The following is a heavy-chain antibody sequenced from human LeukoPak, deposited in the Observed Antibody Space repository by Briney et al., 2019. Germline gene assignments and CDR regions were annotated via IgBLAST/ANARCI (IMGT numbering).Heavy chain of an antibody. Sequence: KPGGSLRLSCAASGFTFSDYYMSWIRQAPGKGLEWVSYISSSSSYTNYADSVEGRFTISRDNAKNSLYLQMNSLRAEDTAVYCCARDLYCSSTSCYGPMGYYFDYWGQGTLVTVSS. CDR3: ARDLYCSSTSCYGPMGYYFDY. J-gene: IGHJ4*02. CDR2: ISSSSSYT. V-gene: IGHV3-11*05. D-gene: IGHD2-2*01. CDR1: GFTFSDYY.